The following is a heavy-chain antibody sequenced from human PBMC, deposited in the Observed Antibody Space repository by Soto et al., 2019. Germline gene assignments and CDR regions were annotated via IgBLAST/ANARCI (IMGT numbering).Heavy chain of an antibody. J-gene: IGHJ4*02. CDR2: INPNSGGT. CDR3: ARRGDDYGDPKFDY. D-gene: IGHD4-17*01. CDR1: GYTFTGYY. Sequence: ASVKVSCKASGYTFTGYYMHWVRQAPGQGLEWMGWINPNSGGTNYAQKFQGWVTMTRDTSISTAYMELSRLRSDDTAVYYCARRGDDYGDPKFDYWGQGTLVTVSS. V-gene: IGHV1-2*04.